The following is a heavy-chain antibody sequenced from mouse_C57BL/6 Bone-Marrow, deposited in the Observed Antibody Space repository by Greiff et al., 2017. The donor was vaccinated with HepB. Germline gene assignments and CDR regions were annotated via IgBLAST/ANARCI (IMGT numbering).Heavy chain of an antibody. V-gene: IGHV14-4*01. CDR3: ARSTMVTTDY. D-gene: IGHD2-2*01. Sequence: VQLQQSGAELVRPGASVKLSCTASGFNIKDDYMHWVKQRPEQGLEWIGWIDPENGDTEYASKFQGKATITADTYSNTAYLQLSSLTSEDTAVYYCARSTMVTTDYWGQGTTLTVSS. CDR2: IDPENGDT. CDR1: GFNIKDDY. J-gene: IGHJ2*01.